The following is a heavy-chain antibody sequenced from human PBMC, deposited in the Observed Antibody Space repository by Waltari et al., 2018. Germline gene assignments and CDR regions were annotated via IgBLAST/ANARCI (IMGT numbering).Heavy chain of an antibody. CDR3: ARRFRHGSGYYYYGMDV. Sequence: QVQLQQWGAGLLKPSETLSLTCAVYGGSFSGYYWSWIRQPPGKGLEWIGEINHRGRTNYNPSLKSRVTISVDTSKNQFSLKLSSVTAADTAVYYCARRFRHGSGYYYYGMDVWGQGTTVTVSS. V-gene: IGHV4-34*01. CDR2: INHRGRT. CDR1: GGSFSGYY. D-gene: IGHD3-10*01. J-gene: IGHJ6*02.